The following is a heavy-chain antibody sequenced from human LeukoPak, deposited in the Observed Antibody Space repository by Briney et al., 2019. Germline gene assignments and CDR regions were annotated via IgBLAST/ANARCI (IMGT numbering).Heavy chain of an antibody. CDR3: TRVSYIDEGIDY. V-gene: IGHV3-7*04. CDR2: IKQDGSKK. CDR1: GFPFSSYW. Sequence: GGSLRLSCVASGFPFSSYWMTWVRQAPGKGLEWVANIKQDGSKKSYVDSVKGRFTISRDNAKNSLYLQMNSLRAEDTAIYYCTRVSYIDEGIDYWGQGTLVTVSS. D-gene: IGHD1-26*01. J-gene: IGHJ4*02.